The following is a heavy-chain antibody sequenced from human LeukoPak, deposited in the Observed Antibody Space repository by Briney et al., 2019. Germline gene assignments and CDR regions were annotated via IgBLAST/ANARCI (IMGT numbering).Heavy chain of an antibody. V-gene: IGHV1-18*01. CDR3: AREAIVVVPAAIGLDYYYYYYMDV. CDR2: ISAYNGNT. D-gene: IGHD2-2*02. CDR1: GYTFTSYG. Sequence: EASVKVSCKASGYTFTSYGISWVRQAPGQGLEWMGWISAYNGNTNYAQKLQGRVTMTTDTSTSTAYMELRSLRSDDTAVYYCAREAIVVVPAAIGLDYYYYYYMDVWGKGTTVTVSS. J-gene: IGHJ6*03.